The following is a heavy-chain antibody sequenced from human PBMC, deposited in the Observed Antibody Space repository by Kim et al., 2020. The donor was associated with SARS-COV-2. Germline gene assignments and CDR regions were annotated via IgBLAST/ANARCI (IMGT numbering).Heavy chain of an antibody. Sequence: GGSLRLSCAASGFTFSSYEMNWVRQAPGKGLEWVSYISSSGSTIYYADSVKGRFTISRDNAKNSLYLQMNSLRAEDTAVYYCARDLEGSGWYDDWYFDLWGRGTLVTVSS. J-gene: IGHJ2*01. V-gene: IGHV3-48*03. CDR3: ARDLEGSGWYDDWYFDL. CDR1: GFTFSSYE. D-gene: IGHD6-19*01. CDR2: ISSSGSTI.